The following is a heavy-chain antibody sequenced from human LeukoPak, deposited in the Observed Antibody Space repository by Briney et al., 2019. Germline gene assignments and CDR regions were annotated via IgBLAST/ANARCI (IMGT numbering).Heavy chain of an antibody. J-gene: IGHJ5*02. CDR2: ILPGDSDT. CDR3: ARQYYETLTGPNWFDA. Sequence: GESLKISCKGSGYTFTNYWIGWVRQMPGKGLEWMGIILPGDSDTRYGPSFKGQVTISVDKSISTAYLQWSSLKASDTAMYYCARQYYETLTGPNWFDAWGQGTLVTVSS. D-gene: IGHD3-9*01. V-gene: IGHV5-51*01. CDR1: GYTFTNYW.